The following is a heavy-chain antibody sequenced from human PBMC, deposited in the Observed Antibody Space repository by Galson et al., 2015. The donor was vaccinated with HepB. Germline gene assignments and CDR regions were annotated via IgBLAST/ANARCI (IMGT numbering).Heavy chain of an antibody. CDR3: ATTPYYYGSGIDAFDI. V-gene: IGHV4-39*01. D-gene: IGHD3-10*01. CDR1: GGSISSSSYY. J-gene: IGHJ3*02. CDR2: IYYSGST. Sequence: ETLSLTCTVSGGSISSSSYYWGWIRQPPGKGLEWIGSIYYSGSTYYNPSLKSRVTISVDTSKNQFSLKLSSVTAADTAVYYCATTPYYYGSGIDAFDIWGQGTMVTVSS.